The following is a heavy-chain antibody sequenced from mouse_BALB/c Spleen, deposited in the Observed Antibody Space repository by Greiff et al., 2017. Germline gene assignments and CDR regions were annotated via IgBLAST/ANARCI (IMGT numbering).Heavy chain of an antibody. CDR2: IDPSNSET. V-gene: IGHV1S127*01. Sequence: QVQLQQSGPELVRPGASVKMSCKASGYTFTSYWMHWVQQSPGQGLEWIGMIDPSNSETRLNQKFKDKATLNVDKSSNTAYMQLSSLTSEDSAVYYCARRRGYHVPYAMDYWGQGTSVTVSS. CDR3: ARRRGYHVPYAMDY. CDR1: GYTFTSYW. J-gene: IGHJ4*01. D-gene: IGHD2-14*01.